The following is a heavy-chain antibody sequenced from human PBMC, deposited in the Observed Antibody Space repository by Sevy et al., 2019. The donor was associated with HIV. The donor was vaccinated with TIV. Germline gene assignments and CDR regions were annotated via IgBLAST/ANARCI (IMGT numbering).Heavy chain of an antibody. CDR1: GFTFSSYA. J-gene: IGHJ5*02. Sequence: GGSLRLSCAASGFTFSSYAMSWVRQAPGKGLEWVSAISGSGGSTYYADSVKGRFTISRDNSKNTLYLQMNSLRAGDTAVYYCAKSPYYDFWSGNGWFDPWGQGTLVTVSS. V-gene: IGHV3-23*01. CDR2: ISGSGGST. CDR3: AKSPYYDFWSGNGWFDP. D-gene: IGHD3-3*01.